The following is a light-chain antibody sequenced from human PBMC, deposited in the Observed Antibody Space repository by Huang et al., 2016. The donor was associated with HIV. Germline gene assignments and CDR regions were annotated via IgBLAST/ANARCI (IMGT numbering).Light chain of an antibody. J-gene: IGKJ2*01. V-gene: IGKV1-39*01. CDR2: AAS. CDR1: HDINFY. CDR3: QESHSTPYT. Sequence: DIQMTQSPSSLSAFVGDRVNITCRTSHDINFYLNWYQQEPGKAPQLLIYAASSLQSGAPSRFTGGGSGTDFTLSISSLQPEDFGTYYCQESHSTPYTFGQGTKVEIK.